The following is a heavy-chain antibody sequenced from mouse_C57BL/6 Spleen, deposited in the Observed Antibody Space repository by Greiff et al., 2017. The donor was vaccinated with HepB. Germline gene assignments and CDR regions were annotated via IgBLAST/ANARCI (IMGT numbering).Heavy chain of an antibody. CDR3: ARDYDGYSDY. CDR1: GYSITSGYY. CDR2: ISYDGSN. V-gene: IGHV3-6*01. D-gene: IGHD2-3*01. Sequence: DVKLQESGPGLVKPSQSLSLTCSVTGYSITSGYYWNWIRQFPGNKLEWMGYISYDGSNNYNPSLKNRISITRDTSKNQFFLKLNSVTTEETATYYCARDYDGYSDYWGQGTTLTVSS. J-gene: IGHJ2*01.